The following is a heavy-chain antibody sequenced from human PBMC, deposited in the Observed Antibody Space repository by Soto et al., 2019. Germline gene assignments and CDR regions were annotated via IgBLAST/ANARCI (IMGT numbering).Heavy chain of an antibody. J-gene: IGHJ6*03. Sequence: SETLPLTCAVYGGSFSGYYWSWIRQPPWKGLEWIGEINHSGSTNYNPSLKSRVTISVDTSKNQFSLKLSSVTAADTAVYYCARQRGGNIVVVPAAVGYYYYMDVWGKGTTVTVSS. CDR3: ARQRGGNIVVVPAAVGYYYYMDV. D-gene: IGHD2-2*01. CDR2: INHSGST. CDR1: GGSFSGYY. V-gene: IGHV4-34*01.